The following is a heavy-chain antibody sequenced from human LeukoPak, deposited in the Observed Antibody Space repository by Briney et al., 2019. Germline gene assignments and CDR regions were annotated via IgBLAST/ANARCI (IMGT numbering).Heavy chain of an antibody. CDR3: ARPPGRYTGLDV. Sequence: NPGGSLRLSCAASGFSFSDYYMTWIRQAPGKGLEWVSYISGSGSTIYYADSVKGRFTISRDNAKNSLYLQMNSLRAEDTAVYYCARPPGRYTGLDVWGIGTTVTVSS. CDR2: ISGSGSTI. CDR1: GFSFSDYY. D-gene: IGHD5-24*01. V-gene: IGHV3-11*04. J-gene: IGHJ6*04.